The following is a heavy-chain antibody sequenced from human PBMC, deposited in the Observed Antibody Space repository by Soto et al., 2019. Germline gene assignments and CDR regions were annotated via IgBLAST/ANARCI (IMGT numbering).Heavy chain of an antibody. J-gene: IGHJ6*02. CDR1: GFSLTTSVVG. D-gene: IGHD5-12*01. Sequence: SVPTRLKPTETLTLTCAFSGFSLTTSVVGVGWFRQPPGSAPEWLALICLNDDKRYSPSLRSRLTITKDTCKNQVVLTVTNVDPADTATYYCAHSRGYNGYEGPPLYEMDVWGQGTTVTVSS. V-gene: IGHV2-5*01. CDR2: ICLNDDK. CDR3: AHSRGYNGYEGPPLYEMDV.